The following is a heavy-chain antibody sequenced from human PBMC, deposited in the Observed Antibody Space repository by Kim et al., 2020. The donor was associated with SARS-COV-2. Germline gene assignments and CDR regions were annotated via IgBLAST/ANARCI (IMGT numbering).Heavy chain of an antibody. V-gene: IGHV3-30*04. CDR1: GFTFSSYA. CDR3: ARGEDYDFWSGSGHYYGMDV. CDR2: ISYDGSNK. J-gene: IGHJ6*02. D-gene: IGHD3-3*01. Sequence: GGSLRLSCAASGFTFSSYAMHWVRQAPGKGLEWVAVISYDGSNKYYVDSVKGRFTISRDNSKNTLYLQMNSLRAEDTAVYYCARGEDYDFWSGSGHYYGMDVWGQGTTVTVSS.